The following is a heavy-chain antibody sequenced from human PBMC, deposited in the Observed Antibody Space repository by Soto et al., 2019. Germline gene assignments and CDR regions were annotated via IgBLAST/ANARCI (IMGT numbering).Heavy chain of an antibody. J-gene: IGHJ5*01. CDR1: GGSFSGYY. D-gene: IGHD2-8*01. CDR3: ARLIGDSWLDS. Sequence: ASETLSLTCAVDGGSFSGYYLTWIRQPPGTGLEWIGEINHSGSTNYNPSLKSRITINADTSNNQLSLQLNSVTPDDTAVYYCARLIGDSWLDSWGQGTLVTVSS. CDR2: INHSGST. V-gene: IGHV4-34*01.